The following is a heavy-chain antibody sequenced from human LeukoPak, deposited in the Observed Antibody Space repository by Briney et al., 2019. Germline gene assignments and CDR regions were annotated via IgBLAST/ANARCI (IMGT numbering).Heavy chain of an antibody. Sequence: PGGSLRLSCAASGFTFSSYAMSWVRQAPGKGLEWVSVLYSGGRTDYADSVKGRFIISRDNSRNALFLQMYSLRAEDTAVYYCARERGRGVISPYFDWWGQGTLVTVSS. V-gene: IGHV3-66*01. CDR2: LYSGGRT. J-gene: IGHJ4*02. CDR3: ARERGRGVISPYFDW. CDR1: GFTFSSYA. D-gene: IGHD3-10*01.